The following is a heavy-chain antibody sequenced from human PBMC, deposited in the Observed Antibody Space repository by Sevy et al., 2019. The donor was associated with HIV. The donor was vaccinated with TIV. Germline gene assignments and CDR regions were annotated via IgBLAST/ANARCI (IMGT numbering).Heavy chain of an antibody. CDR1: GYSFTSYW. J-gene: IGHJ4*02. CDR3: ARRVYDSSGYPQYYFDS. D-gene: IGHD3-22*01. V-gene: IGHV5-51*01. CDR2: IYPCYSDI. Sequence: GESLKISCKGSGYSFTSYWIGWVRQMPGKGLEWMGIIYPCYSDIRYSRFFQGQVTISAAKSISPAYLRWSSLKASDIAMYFCARRVYDSSGYPQYYFDSWGQGTLVTVSS.